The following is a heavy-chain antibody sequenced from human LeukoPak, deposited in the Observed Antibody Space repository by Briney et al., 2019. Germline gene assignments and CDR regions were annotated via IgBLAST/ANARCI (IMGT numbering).Heavy chain of an antibody. CDR3: ARDRAWDYLDS. CDR2: ISSDGGKK. CDR1: GFTFSSYG. V-gene: IGHV3-30*03. Sequence: GRSLRLSCAASGFTFSSYGMHWVRQAPGKGLEWVAVISSDGGKKSYADSVKGRFTISRDNSKNTLYLQMDSLRVEDTAIYYCARDRAWDYLDSWDQGPLVTVSS. J-gene: IGHJ4*02. D-gene: IGHD1-26*01.